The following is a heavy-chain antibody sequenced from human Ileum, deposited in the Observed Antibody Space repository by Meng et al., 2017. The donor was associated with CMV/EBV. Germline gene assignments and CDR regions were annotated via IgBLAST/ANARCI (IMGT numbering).Heavy chain of an antibody. CDR1: GFTFSSYW. CDR2: IKGDGSTI. D-gene: IGHD2-21*02. V-gene: IGHV3-74*01. CDR3: GRDVAVPMTRDAFDL. Sequence: GGSLRLSCAASGFTFSSYWMHWVRQAPGKGLVWVSRIKGDGSTISYADSVKGRFTISRDNARNTLYLEMNSLRAEDTAVYYCGRDVAVPMTRDAFDLWGQGTMVTVSS. J-gene: IGHJ3*01.